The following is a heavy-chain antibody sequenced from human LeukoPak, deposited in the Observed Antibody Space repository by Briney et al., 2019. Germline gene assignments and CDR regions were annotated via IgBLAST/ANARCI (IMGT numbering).Heavy chain of an antibody. J-gene: IGHJ4*02. Sequence: SETLSLTCAVYGGSFSGYYWSWIRQPPGKGLEWIGEINHSGSTNYNPSLKSRVTISVDTSKNQFSLKLSSVTAADTAVYYCARLGRTYRYWGQGTLVTVSS. CDR2: INHSGST. CDR3: ARLGRTYRY. CDR1: GGSFSGYY. V-gene: IGHV4-34*01. D-gene: IGHD1/OR15-1a*01.